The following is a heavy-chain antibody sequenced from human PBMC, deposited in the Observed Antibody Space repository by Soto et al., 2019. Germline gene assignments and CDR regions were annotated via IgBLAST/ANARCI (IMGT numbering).Heavy chain of an antibody. D-gene: IGHD3-22*01. Sequence: PSETLSLTCTVSGGSISSYYWNWIRQPPGKGLEWIGYIHYSGNTKYNPSLQSRVTMSVDTSKNQFSLTLSSVTAADTAVYYCARDVYYDSSGYYRRAFDMWGQGTMVTVSS. CDR3: ARDVYYDSSGYYRRAFDM. V-gene: IGHV4-59*01. J-gene: IGHJ3*02. CDR1: GGSISSYY. CDR2: IHYSGNT.